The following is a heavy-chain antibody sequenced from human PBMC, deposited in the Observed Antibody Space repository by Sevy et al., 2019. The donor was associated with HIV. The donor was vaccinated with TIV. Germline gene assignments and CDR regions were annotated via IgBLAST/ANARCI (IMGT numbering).Heavy chain of an antibody. CDR2: FDPEDGET. Sequence: ASVKVSCKVSGYTLTKLGMHWVRQAPGKGLEWMGSFDPEDGETIYAQKFQGRLTMTEDTSTDTAYKDLSSLRSEDTAVYFCATTKDYYESSGSPFDYWGQGTVVTVSS. J-gene: IGHJ4*02. D-gene: IGHD3-22*01. CDR3: ATTKDYYESSGSPFDY. CDR1: GYTLTKLG. V-gene: IGHV1-24*01.